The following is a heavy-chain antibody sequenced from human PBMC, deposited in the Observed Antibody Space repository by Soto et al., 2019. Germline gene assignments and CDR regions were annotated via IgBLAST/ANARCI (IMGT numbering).Heavy chain of an antibody. CDR2: IYHSGST. CDR3: ARGQTTVTTLDY. CDR1: GGSISSGGYS. D-gene: IGHD4-17*01. J-gene: IGHJ4*02. Sequence: QLQLQESGSGLVKPSQTLSLTCAVSGGSISSGGYSWYWIRQPPGKGLEWIGYIYHSGSTYYNPALKSRVPISVGRSKNQFSLKLSSVTAADTAVYYCARGQTTVTTLDYWGQGTLVTVSS. V-gene: IGHV4-30-2*01.